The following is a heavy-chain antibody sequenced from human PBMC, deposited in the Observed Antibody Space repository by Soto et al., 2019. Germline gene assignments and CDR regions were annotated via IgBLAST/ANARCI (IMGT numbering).Heavy chain of an antibody. CDR3: ARDSGYSYGPLDY. D-gene: IGHD5-18*01. CDR2: ISGSGGST. J-gene: IGHJ4*02. CDR1: GFTFSDYA. Sequence: GGSLRLSCAASGFTFSDYAVTWVRQAPGKGLEWVSTISGSGGSTYYADSVKGRFTISRDNSKNTLYLQMNSLRAEDTAVYYCARDSGYSYGPLDYWGQGTLVTVSS. V-gene: IGHV3-23*01.